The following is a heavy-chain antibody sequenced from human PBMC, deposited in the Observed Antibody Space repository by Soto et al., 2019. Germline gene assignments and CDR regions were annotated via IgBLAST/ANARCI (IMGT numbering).Heavy chain of an antibody. Sequence: EVQLVESGGGLVKPGGSLRLSCAASGFAFSSYSMNWVRQAPGKGLEWVSSISSTSSYISYADSLKGRFTVSRDNAENSLYLQMNSLRAEDTAVYYCARDVYYSHYGMDVWGQGTTVTVSS. CDR2: ISSTSSYI. V-gene: IGHV3-21*01. J-gene: IGHJ6*02. CDR3: ARDVYYSHYGMDV. CDR1: GFAFSSYS.